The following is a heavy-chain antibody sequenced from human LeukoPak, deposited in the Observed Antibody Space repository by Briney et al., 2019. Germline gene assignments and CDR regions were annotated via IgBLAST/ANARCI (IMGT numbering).Heavy chain of an antibody. CDR2: IYHSGST. CDR1: GGSISSGGYS. CDR3: ARAPGATDLGGWFDP. Sequence: SQTLSLTCAVSGGSISSGGYSWSWIRQPPGKGLEWIGYIYHSGSTYYNPSLKSRVTISVDTSKNQFSLKLSSVTAADTAVYYCARAPGATDLGGWFDPWGQGTLVTVSS. D-gene: IGHD1-26*01. J-gene: IGHJ5*02. V-gene: IGHV4-30-2*05.